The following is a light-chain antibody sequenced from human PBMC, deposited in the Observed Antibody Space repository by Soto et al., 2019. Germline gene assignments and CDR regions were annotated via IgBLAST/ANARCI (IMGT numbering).Light chain of an antibody. Sequence: EIVLTQSPGTLSLSPGERATLSCRSSQSGSSSYLAWYQQKPGQAPRLLIYGASSRATGIPDRFSGSGSGTDFTLTISRLEPEDFAVYYCHQYGSSPTFGPGTKVDIK. V-gene: IGKV3-20*01. CDR2: GAS. CDR1: QSGSSSY. CDR3: HQYGSSPT. J-gene: IGKJ3*01.